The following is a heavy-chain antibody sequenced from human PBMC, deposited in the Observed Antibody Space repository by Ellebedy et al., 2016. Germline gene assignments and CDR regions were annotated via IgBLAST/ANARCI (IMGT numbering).Heavy chain of an antibody. Sequence: SETLSLTXTVSGGSVDTYYWTWIRQSPGKGLEWIGYVFYGGSTKYNPSLRSRVAISLDTARNQFSLTLTSVAAADTAVYYCARDVSLYSSSPSFDFWGQGTLVTVSS. J-gene: IGHJ4*02. CDR3: ARDVSLYSSSPSFDF. D-gene: IGHD6-6*01. CDR1: GGSVDTYY. CDR2: VFYGGST. V-gene: IGHV4-59*02.